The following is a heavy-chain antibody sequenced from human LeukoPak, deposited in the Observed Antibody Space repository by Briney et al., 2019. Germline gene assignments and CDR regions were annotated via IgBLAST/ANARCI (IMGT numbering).Heavy chain of an antibody. Sequence: GGSLRLSCAASGFSVSNNYTRWVRQAPGKGLEWVSVIYSGGSTYYADSVKGRFTISRDNSKNTLYLQMVNLRPEDMAVYYCARGNDSSSYYYFFDYWGQGTLVTVSS. CDR2: IYSGGST. D-gene: IGHD3-22*01. CDR1: GFSVSNNY. J-gene: IGHJ4*02. V-gene: IGHV3-53*05. CDR3: ARGNDSSSYYYFFDY.